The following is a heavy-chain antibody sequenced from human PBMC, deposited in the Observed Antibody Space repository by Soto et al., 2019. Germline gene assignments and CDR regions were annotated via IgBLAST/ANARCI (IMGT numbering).Heavy chain of an antibody. CDR3: ARGYYYGSGSYYNDDYYYGMDV. CDR2: INPNSGGT. J-gene: IGHJ6*02. V-gene: IGHV1-2*04. D-gene: IGHD3-10*01. CDR1: GYTFTGYY. Sequence: ASVKVSCKASGYTFTGYYMHWVRQAPGQGLEWMGWINPNSGGTNYAQKFQGWVTMTRDTSISTAYMELSRLRSDDTAVYYCARGYYYGSGSYYNDDYYYGMDVWGQGTTVTVS.